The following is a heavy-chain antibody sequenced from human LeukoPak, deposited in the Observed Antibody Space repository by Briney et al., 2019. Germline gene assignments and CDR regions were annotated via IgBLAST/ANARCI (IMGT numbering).Heavy chain of an antibody. CDR2: LSGSGGGT. CDR3: AKRGVVIRVFLVGFHKEAYYFDS. D-gene: IGHD3-10*01. CDR1: GITLRNYR. Sequence: GGALRLSCAVSGITLRNYRMSWVRQAPGKGVEWVAGLSGSGGGTNYADSVQGRFTISRDNPKNTLYLQMNSLRAEDTAVYFCAKRGVVIRVFLVGFHKEAYYFDSWGQGALVTVSS. V-gene: IGHV3-23*01. J-gene: IGHJ4*02.